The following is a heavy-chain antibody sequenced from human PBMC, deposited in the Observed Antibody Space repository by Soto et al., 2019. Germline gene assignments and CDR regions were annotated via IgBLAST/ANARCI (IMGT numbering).Heavy chain of an antibody. CDR3: ARGWYGDYEESEYNWFDP. V-gene: IGHV3-21*01. CDR2: ISSSSSYI. CDR1: GFTFSSYS. D-gene: IGHD4-17*01. J-gene: IGHJ5*02. Sequence: EVQLVESGGGLVKPGGSLRLSCAASGFTFSSYSMNWVRQAPGKGLEWVSSISSSSSYICYADSVKGRFTISRDNAKNSPYLQMNSLRAEDTAVYYCARGWYGDYEESEYNWFDPWGQGTLVTVSS.